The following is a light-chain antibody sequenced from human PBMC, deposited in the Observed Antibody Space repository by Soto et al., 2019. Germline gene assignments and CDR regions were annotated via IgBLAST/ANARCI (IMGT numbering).Light chain of an antibody. Sequence: DIQMTQSPSSLSASVGDRVTITCRASQYISSFLSWYQQKPGKAPKLLIYAASSLHSGVPSRFSGSGSGTDFTLTISGLQPEDFETYYCQQSHSTPITFGPGTKVDI. CDR3: QQSHSTPIT. J-gene: IGKJ3*01. V-gene: IGKV1-39*01. CDR1: QYISSF. CDR2: AAS.